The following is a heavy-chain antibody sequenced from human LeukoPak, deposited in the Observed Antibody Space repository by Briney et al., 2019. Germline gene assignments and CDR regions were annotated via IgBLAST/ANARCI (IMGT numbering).Heavy chain of an antibody. D-gene: IGHD2-2*01. CDR3: ARVSCSSTSCYYDH. Sequence: ASVKVSCKASGYTFTGYYMHWVRQAPGQGLEWMGWINPNSGGTNYAQKFQGRVTMTRDTSISTAYMELSRLRSDDTAVYYCARVSCSSTSCYYDHWGQGTLVTVSS. CDR2: INPNSGGT. CDR1: GYTFTGYY. J-gene: IGHJ4*02. V-gene: IGHV1-2*02.